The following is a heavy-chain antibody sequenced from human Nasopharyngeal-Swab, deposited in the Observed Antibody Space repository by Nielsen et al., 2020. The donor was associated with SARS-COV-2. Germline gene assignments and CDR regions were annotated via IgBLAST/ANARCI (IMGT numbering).Heavy chain of an antibody. V-gene: IGHV3-74*01. CDR2: INSDGSST. J-gene: IGHJ4*02. D-gene: IGHD3-10*01. Sequence: GESLKISCAASGFTFSSYWMHWVRQAPGKGLVWVSRINSDGSSTSYADSVKGRFTISRDNAKNSLYLQMNSLRAEDTALYYCAKAPTMVRGVLDYWGQGTLVTVSS. CDR3: AKAPTMVRGVLDY. CDR1: GFTFSSYW.